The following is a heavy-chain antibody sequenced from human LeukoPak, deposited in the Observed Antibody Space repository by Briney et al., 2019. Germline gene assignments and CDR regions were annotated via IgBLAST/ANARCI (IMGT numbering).Heavy chain of an antibody. D-gene: IGHD6-13*01. Sequence: SETLSLTCAVYGESFSGYYWSWIRQAPGKGLEWIGEINHSGSTNYNPSLKSRVTISVDTSKNQFSLKLSSVTAADTAVYYCARARYSSSRRWFDPWGQGTLVTVSS. J-gene: IGHJ5*02. CDR3: ARARYSSSRRWFDP. CDR2: INHSGST. V-gene: IGHV4-34*09. CDR1: GESFSGYY.